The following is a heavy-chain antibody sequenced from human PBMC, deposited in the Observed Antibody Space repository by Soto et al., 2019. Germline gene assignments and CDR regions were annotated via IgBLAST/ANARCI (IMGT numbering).Heavy chain of an antibody. V-gene: IGHV3-53*01. CDR3: AREGSSRYFYYGMDV. J-gene: IGHJ6*02. CDR2: IYSGGST. Sequence: GXSLGLACAASGFTVSNNYITWVVQAPGKGLEWVSVIYSGGSTYYADSVKGRFTISRDNSKNTLYLQMNSLRAEDTAVYYCAREGSSRYFYYGMDVWGQGTTVTVSS. CDR1: GFTVSNNY. D-gene: IGHD6-6*01.